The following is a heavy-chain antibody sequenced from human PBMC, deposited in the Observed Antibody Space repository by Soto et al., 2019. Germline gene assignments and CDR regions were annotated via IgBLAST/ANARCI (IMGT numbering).Heavy chain of an antibody. Sequence: SETLSLTCTVSGGSISSYYWSWIRQPPGKGLEWIGYIYYSGSTNYNPSLKGRVTISVDTSKNQFSLKLSSVTAEDTAVYYCARGVIVPAATPFDYWGQGTLVTVSS. CDR1: GGSISSYY. J-gene: IGHJ4*02. CDR3: ARGVIVPAATPFDY. D-gene: IGHD2-2*01. CDR2: IYYSGST. V-gene: IGHV4-59*08.